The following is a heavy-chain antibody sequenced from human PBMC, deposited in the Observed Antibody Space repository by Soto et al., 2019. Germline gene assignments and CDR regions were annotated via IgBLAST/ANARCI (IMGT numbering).Heavy chain of an antibody. CDR1: GFTFSSYG. Sequence: GGSLRLSCAASGFTFSSYGMHWVRQAPGKGLEWVAVISYDGSNKYYADSVKGRFTISRDNSKNTLYLQMNSLRAEDTAVYYCAKVRIAVAGTTIIIYYGMDVRCQGTTVTGSS. D-gene: IGHD6-19*01. CDR3: AKVRIAVAGTTIIIYYGMDV. J-gene: IGHJ6*02. CDR2: ISYDGSNK. V-gene: IGHV3-30*18.